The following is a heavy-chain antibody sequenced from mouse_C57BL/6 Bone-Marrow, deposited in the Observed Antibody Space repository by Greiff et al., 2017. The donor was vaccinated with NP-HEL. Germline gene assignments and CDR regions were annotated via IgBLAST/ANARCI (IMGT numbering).Heavy chain of an antibody. CDR2: IDPSDSYT. J-gene: IGHJ4*01. CDR1: GYTFTSYW. CDR3: APYGSSYDVPFYYAMDY. V-gene: IGHV1-59*01. Sequence: QVQLQQPGAELVRPGTSVKLSCKASGYTFTSYWMHWVKQRPGQGLEWIGVIDPSDSYTNYNQKFKGKATLTVDTSSSTAYMQLSSLTSEDSAVYYCAPYGSSYDVPFYYAMDYWGQGTSVTVSS. D-gene: IGHD1-1*01.